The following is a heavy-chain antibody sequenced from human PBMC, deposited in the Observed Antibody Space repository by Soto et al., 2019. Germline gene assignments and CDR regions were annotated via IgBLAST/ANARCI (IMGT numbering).Heavy chain of an antibody. J-gene: IGHJ4*02. CDR1: GYTFTSYG. CDR2: ISAYNGNT. D-gene: IGHD3-22*01. V-gene: IGHV1-18*01. CDR3: AREDSSGSRGGVDY. Sequence: ASVKVSCKASGYTFTSYGISWVRQAPGQGLEWMGWISAYNGNTNYAQKLQGRVTMTTDTSTSTAYMELRSLRSEDTAVYYCAREDSSGSRGGVDYWGQGTLVTVSS.